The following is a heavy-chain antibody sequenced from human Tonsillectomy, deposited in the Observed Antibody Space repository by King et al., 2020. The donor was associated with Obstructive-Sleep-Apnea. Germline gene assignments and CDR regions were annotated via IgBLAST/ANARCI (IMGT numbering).Heavy chain of an antibody. D-gene: IGHD3-10*01. CDR2: ISYDGSNK. CDR1: GFTFSSYA. J-gene: IGHJ4*02. V-gene: IGHV3-30*04. Sequence: VQLVESGGGVVQPGRSLRLSCAASGFTFSSYAMHWVRQAPGKGLEWVAVISYDGSNKYYADSVKGRFTISRDNSKNTLYLQMNSPRAEDTAVYYCARDRPLYYYGSGSYPPATYYFDYWGQGTLVTVSS. CDR3: ARDRPLYYYGSGSYPPATYYFDY.